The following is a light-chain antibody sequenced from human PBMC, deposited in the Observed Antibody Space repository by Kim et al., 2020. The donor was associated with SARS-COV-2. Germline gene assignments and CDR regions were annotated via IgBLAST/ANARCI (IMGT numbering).Light chain of an antibody. V-gene: IGLV1-51*01. Sequence: QSVLTQPPSVSAAPGQKVTISCSGSRSNIGNNPVSWYQQFPGTAPKLITYDNDKRPSGIPDRFSSSKSGTSATLGITGLRTGDEADYYCATWDSSLRVGVFGGGTKVTVL. J-gene: IGLJ3*02. CDR3: ATWDSSLRVGV. CDR1: RSNIGNNP. CDR2: DND.